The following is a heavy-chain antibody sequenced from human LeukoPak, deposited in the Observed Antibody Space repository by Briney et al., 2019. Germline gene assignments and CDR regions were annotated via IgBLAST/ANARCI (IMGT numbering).Heavy chain of an antibody. CDR1: GFTVSTNY. V-gene: IGHV3-53*05. D-gene: IGHD4-17*01. CDR2: IYSDGRA. J-gene: IGHJ6*02. Sequence: GGSLRLSCAASGFTVSTNYMTWVRQAPGKGLEWISVIYSDGRAFYADSVTGRFTISRGNSRNTLYLQMNSLRAEDTAVYYCARGTDYYYYYGMDVWGQGTTVTVSS. CDR3: ARGTDYYYYYGMDV.